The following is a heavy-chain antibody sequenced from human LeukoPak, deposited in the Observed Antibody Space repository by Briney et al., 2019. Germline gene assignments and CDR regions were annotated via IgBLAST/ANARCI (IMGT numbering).Heavy chain of an antibody. CDR2: LYPGDSDT. V-gene: IGHV5-51*01. CDR3: ARRGSRGYSYEV. CDR1: GYSFTSYW. D-gene: IGHD5-18*01. J-gene: IGHJ4*02. Sequence: GESLKISCKSSGYSFTSYWIAWVRQMPGKGLEWMGILYPGDSDTRYSPSFEGQVTISADKSSSTAYLQWSSLKASDTAMYYCARRGSRGYSYEVWGQGTLVTVSS.